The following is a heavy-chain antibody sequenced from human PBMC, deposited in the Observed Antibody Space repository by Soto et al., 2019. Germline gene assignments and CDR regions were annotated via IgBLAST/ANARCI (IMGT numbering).Heavy chain of an antibody. Sequence: SETLSLTCAVYGGSFSGYYWSWIRQPPGKGLEWIGEINHSGSTNYNPSLKSRVTISVDTSKNQFSLKLSSVTAADTAVYYCARARIFGYSYGYGFAYWGQGTLVTVSS. CDR2: INHSGST. J-gene: IGHJ4*02. V-gene: IGHV4-34*01. CDR3: ARARIFGYSYGYGFAY. CDR1: GGSFSGYY. D-gene: IGHD5-18*01.